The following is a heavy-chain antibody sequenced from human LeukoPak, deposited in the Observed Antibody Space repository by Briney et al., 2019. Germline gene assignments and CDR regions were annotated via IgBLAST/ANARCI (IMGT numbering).Heavy chain of an antibody. D-gene: IGHD3-10*01. CDR2: INPNSGGT. J-gene: IGHJ4*02. CDR3: ARDSGERGSGSYLIAY. V-gene: IGHV1-2*02. CDR1: GGTFSSYA. Sequence: ASVKVSCKASGGTFSSYAISWVRQAPGQGLEWMGWINPNSGGTNYAQKFQGRVTMTRDTSISTAYMKLSRLRSDDTAVYYCARDSGERGSGSYLIAYWGQGTLVTVSS.